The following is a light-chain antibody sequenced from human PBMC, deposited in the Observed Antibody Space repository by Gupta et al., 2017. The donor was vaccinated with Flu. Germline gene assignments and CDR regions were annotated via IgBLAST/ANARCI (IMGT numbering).Light chain of an antibody. Sequence: IQMTQSPSSLSASVGATVTITCQASQASTNYLNWYQHTPGKAPKLLIFDASNLRTGVPARFSGRGSGTDFTLTITRLEPEDVATYYCQQYDGLPNNFGQGTRLEIK. CDR1: QASTNY. J-gene: IGKJ5*01. CDR2: DAS. CDR3: QQYDGLPNN. V-gene: IGKV1-33*01.